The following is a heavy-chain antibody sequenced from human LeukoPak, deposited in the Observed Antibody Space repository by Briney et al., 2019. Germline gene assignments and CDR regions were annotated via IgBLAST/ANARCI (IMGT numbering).Heavy chain of an antibody. V-gene: IGHV3-23*01. Sequence: GGSLRLSCAASGFTFSSYAMSWVRQAPGKGLEWVSAISGSGGSTYYADSVKGRFTISRDNSKNTLYLQVNSLRAEDTAVYYCAKDRFLGTLGYCSGGSCYPFDYWGQGTLVTVSS. CDR1: GFTFSSYA. J-gene: IGHJ4*02. CDR2: ISGSGGST. CDR3: AKDRFLGTLGYCSGGSCYPFDY. D-gene: IGHD2-15*01.